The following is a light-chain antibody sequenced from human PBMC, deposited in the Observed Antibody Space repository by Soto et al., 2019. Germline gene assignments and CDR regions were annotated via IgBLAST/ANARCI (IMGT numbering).Light chain of an antibody. CDR1: SSNIGNNY. V-gene: IGLV1-51*02. J-gene: IGLJ3*02. CDR3: GTWDSSLCGV. Sequence: QSVLTQPPSVSAAPGQKVTISCSGSSSNIGNNYVSWYQQLPGTAPKLLIYENNKRPSGIPDRFSGSKSGTSATLGITGLQTGDEADYYCGTWDSSLCGVFGGGTQLTVL. CDR2: ENN.